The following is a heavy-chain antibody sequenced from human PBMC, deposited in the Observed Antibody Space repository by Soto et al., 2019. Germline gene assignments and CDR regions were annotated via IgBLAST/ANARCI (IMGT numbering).Heavy chain of an antibody. CDR3: AREIGYRGTNYSYYYGMEV. V-gene: IGHV3-33*01. CDR2: IWYDGSNK. CDR1: GFTCSSYG. Sequence: LRRSCPASGFTCSSYGMHWVRQAPGKGLEWVAVIWYDGSNKYYADSVKGRFTISRDNSKNTLYLQMNSLRAEDTAVYYCAREIGYRGTNYSYYYGMEVWGQGTTDSVS. J-gene: IGHJ6*02. D-gene: IGHD6-25*01.